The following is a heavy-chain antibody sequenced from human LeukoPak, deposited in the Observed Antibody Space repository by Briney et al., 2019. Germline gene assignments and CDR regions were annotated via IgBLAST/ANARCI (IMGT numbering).Heavy chain of an antibody. Sequence: SETLSLTCTVSGGSISSYYWSWIRQPAGKGLEGIGRIYTSGSTNYNPSLKSRVTMSVDTSKNQFSLKLSSVTAADTAVYYCAREANYCSGGSCYSVMVDYWGQGTLVTVSS. CDR3: AREANYCSGGSCYSVMVDY. CDR2: IYTSGST. V-gene: IGHV4-4*07. CDR1: GGSISSYY. D-gene: IGHD2-15*01. J-gene: IGHJ4*02.